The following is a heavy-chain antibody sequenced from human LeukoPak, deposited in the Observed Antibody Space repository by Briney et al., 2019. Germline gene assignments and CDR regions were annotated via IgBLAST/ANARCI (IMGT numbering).Heavy chain of an antibody. D-gene: IGHD3-10*01. J-gene: IGHJ3*02. CDR3: ARTYYYGSGNEAFDI. V-gene: IGHV1-2*02. CDR2: INPNRGDT. Sequence: ASAKVSCKASGYAFTGYYMQWVRQAPGQGLEWMGWINPNRGDTNYAQKFQGRVTMTRDTSIATAFMELRRLRTDDTAVYYCARTYYYGSGNEAFDIWGQGTMVTVSS. CDR1: GYAFTGYY.